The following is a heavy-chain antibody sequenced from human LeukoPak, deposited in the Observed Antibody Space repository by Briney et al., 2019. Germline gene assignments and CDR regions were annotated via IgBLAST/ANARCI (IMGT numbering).Heavy chain of an antibody. Sequence: GGSLRLSCAASGFTFSSYDMHWVRQATGKGLEWVSAIGTAGDTCYPGSVKGRFTISRENAKNSLYLQMNSLRAGDTAVYYCARASGGSGWYRTDAFDIWGQGTMVTVSS. CDR2: IGTAGDT. J-gene: IGHJ3*02. D-gene: IGHD6-19*01. CDR3: ARASGGSGWYRTDAFDI. CDR1: GFTFSSYD. V-gene: IGHV3-13*01.